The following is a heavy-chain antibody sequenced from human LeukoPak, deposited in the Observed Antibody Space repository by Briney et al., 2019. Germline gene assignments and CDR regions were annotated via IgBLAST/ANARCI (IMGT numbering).Heavy chain of an antibody. CDR2: LYNTGNT. CDR1: GFTVNSNY. J-gene: IGHJ4*02. V-gene: IGHV3-53*01. Sequence: GGSLRLSCAASGFTVNSNYLSWVRQAPGKGLEWVSTLYNTGNTYYANSVRGRFSISRDNSKNTLFLQMNSLRAEDTAVYYCARLTADGRLYFVDWGPGTLVTVSS. D-gene: IGHD6-13*01. CDR3: ARLTADGRLYFVD.